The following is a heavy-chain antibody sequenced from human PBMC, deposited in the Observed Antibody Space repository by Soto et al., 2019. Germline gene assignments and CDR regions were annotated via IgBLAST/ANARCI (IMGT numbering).Heavy chain of an antibody. Sequence: GASVKVPCKASGYTFTSYGISWVRQAPGKGLEWMGGIIPIFDTANYAQKFQGRVTITADESTSTAYMELSSLRSEDTAVYYCARHDCISTSCYYYYYYSMDVWGQGTTVTVS. CDR3: ARHDCISTSCYYYYYYSMDV. CDR1: GYTFTSYG. D-gene: IGHD2-2*01. J-gene: IGHJ6*02. CDR2: IIPIFDTA. V-gene: IGHV1-69*13.